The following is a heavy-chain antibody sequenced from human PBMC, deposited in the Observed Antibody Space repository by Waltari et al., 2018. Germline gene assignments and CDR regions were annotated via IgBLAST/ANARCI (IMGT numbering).Heavy chain of an antibody. V-gene: IGHV3-7*01. CDR3: AIGGVETSWYWRY. CDR2: IKTDGSET. CDR1: GFHCGSSW. D-gene: IGHD6-13*01. Sequence: EVQVVESGGGWVQPGGSLRLSCAASGFHCGSSWMTWVRQGPGKGLEWVTKIKTDGSETYYVDSVKGRFTISRDNTKNSLYLQMSSLRAEDTAVYYCAIGGVETSWYWRYWGQGTLVTVSS. J-gene: IGHJ4*02.